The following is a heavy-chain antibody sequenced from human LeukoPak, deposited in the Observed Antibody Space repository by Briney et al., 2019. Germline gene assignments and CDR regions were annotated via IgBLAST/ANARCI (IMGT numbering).Heavy chain of an antibody. Sequence: ASVKVSCKASGYTFTAYYMHWVRQAPGQGLEWMGWINPNNGGTNYAQKFQGRVTMTRDTSISTAYMELSRLRSDDTAVYYCARDVGGYCGGDTCYPTYFQHWGQGTLVTVSS. J-gene: IGHJ1*01. CDR1: GYTFTAYY. D-gene: IGHD2-15*01. V-gene: IGHV1-2*02. CDR3: ARDVGGYCGGDTCYPTYFQH. CDR2: INPNNGGT.